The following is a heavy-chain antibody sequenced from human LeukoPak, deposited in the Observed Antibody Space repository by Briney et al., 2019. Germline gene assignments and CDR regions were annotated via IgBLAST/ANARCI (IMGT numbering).Heavy chain of an antibody. CDR2: INTDASST. V-gene: IGHV3-74*01. CDR1: GFTFTSYW. Sequence: SGGSLRLSCAASGFTFTSYWIHWVRQVPGKGLVWVSRINTDASSTSYADSVKGRFTISRDNAKNTVYLQMNSLRAEDTAVYYCARDRDYYDSSGYRERTDAFDIWGQGTMVTVSS. J-gene: IGHJ3*02. CDR3: ARDRDYYDSSGYRERTDAFDI. D-gene: IGHD3-22*01.